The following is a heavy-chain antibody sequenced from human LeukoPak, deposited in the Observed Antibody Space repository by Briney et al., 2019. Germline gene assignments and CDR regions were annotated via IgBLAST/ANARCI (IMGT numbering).Heavy chain of an antibody. CDR3: ARDGADVYGRAFDY. J-gene: IGHJ4*02. CDR2: IHASGTT. Sequence: RQPAXKXLEWIGRIHASGTTNYNSSLKSRVSMSVDTSKNQFSLKLTSVTAADTAVYFCARDGADVYGRAFDYWGQGTLVSVSS. D-gene: IGHD3-10*01. V-gene: IGHV4-4*07.